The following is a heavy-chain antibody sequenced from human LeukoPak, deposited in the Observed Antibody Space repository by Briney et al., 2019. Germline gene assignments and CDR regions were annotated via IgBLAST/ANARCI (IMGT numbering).Heavy chain of an antibody. V-gene: IGHV3-21*01. Sequence: GGFLRLSCAASGFPFSSYSMNWVRPAPGKGLEWVSSISSSSSYIYYADSVKGRFTISRDNAKNSLYLEMNSLRAEDTAAYYCARGPNYGSRSDYLDYWGQGTLVTVSS. CDR3: ARGPNYGSRSDYLDY. CDR2: ISSSSSYI. D-gene: IGHD3-10*01. CDR1: GFPFSSYS. J-gene: IGHJ4*02.